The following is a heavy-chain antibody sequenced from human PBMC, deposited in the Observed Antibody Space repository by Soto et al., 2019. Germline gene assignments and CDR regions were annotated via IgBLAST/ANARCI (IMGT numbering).Heavy chain of an antibody. CDR3: ARGATTVTTYLDY. V-gene: IGHV4-59*01. J-gene: IGHJ4*02. D-gene: IGHD4-17*01. CDR1: GGSISSYY. CDR2: IYYSGST. Sequence: TSATLSLTCTVSGGSISSYYGSWIRHPPGKGLEWIGYIYYSGSTNYNPSLKSRVTISVDTSKNQFSLKLSSVTAADTAVYYCARGATTVTTYLDYWGQGTLVTVSS.